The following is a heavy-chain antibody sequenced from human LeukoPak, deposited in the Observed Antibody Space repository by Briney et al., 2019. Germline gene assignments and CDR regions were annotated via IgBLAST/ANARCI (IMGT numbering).Heavy chain of an antibody. CDR3: TRLSGDNHFAY. D-gene: IGHD1-1*01. J-gene: IGHJ4*02. V-gene: IGHV3-73*01. CDR1: GFIFSGSA. CDR2: IKSKAEAYAT. Sequence: GGSLRLSCEASGFIFSGSAIHWVRQASGKGLEWVGRIKSKAEAYATAYAASLKGRFTISRDDPKNTAYLQINSLRTEDTAVYYCTRLSGDNHFAYWGQGTLVTVSS.